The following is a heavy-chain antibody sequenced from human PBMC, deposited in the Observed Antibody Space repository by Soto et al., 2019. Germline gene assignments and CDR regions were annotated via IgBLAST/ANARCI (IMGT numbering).Heavy chain of an antibody. Sequence: ASVKVSCKASGGTFSSYAISWVRQAPGQGLEWMGGIIPIFGTANYAQKFQGRVTITADESTSTAYMELSSLRSEDTAVYYCASLTPYCSGGSCYAFDIWGQGTMVTVSS. CDR2: IIPIFGTA. CDR3: ASLTPYCSGGSCYAFDI. V-gene: IGHV1-69*13. D-gene: IGHD2-15*01. J-gene: IGHJ3*02. CDR1: GGTFSSYA.